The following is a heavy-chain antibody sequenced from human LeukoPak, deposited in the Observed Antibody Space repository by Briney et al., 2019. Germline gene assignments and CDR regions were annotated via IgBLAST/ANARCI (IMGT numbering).Heavy chain of an antibody. CDR2: INHSGST. V-gene: IGHV4-34*01. D-gene: IGHD3-10*01. Sequence: KPSETLSLTCAVYGGSFSGYYWSWIRQPPGKGLEWIGEINHSGSTNYNPSLKSRVTISVDTSKNQFSLKLSSVTAADTVVYYCARKAKNYYGSGSYYTQYYFDYWGQGTLVTVSS. J-gene: IGHJ4*02. CDR1: GGSFSGYY. CDR3: ARKAKNYYGSGSYYTQYYFDY.